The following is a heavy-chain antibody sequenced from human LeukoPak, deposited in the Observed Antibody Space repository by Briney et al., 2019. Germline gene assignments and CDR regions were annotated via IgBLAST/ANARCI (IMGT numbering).Heavy chain of an antibody. V-gene: IGHV4-34*01. CDR3: ARGTGAVRY. J-gene: IGHJ4*02. D-gene: IGHD4-11*01. CDR2: INHSGST. CDR1: GGSFSGYY. Sequence: SETLSLTCAVYGGSFSGYYWSWTRQPPGKGLEWIGEINHSGSTNYNPSLKSRVTISVDTSKNQFSLKLSSVTAADTAVYYCARGTGAVRYWGQGTLVTVSS.